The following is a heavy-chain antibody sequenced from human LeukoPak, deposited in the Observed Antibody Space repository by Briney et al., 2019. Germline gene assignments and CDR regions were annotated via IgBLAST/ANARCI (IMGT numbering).Heavy chain of an antibody. J-gene: IGHJ6*03. CDR1: GFTFSSYW. CDR3: ARDSGSYYYYYYMDV. CDR2: IKQDGSEK. D-gene: IGHD3-10*01. V-gene: IGHV3-7*01. Sequence: HPGGSLRLSCAASGFTFSSYWMSWVRQAPGKGLEWVANIKQDGSEKYYVDSVKGRFTISRDNAKNSLYLQMNSLRAEDTAVYYCARDSGSYYYYYYMDVWGKGTTVTVSS.